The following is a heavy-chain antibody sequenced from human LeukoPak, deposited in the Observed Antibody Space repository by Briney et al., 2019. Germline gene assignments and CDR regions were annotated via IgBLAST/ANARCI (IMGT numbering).Heavy chain of an antibody. Sequence: PGGSLRLSCAASGFTFSSYAMHWVRQAPGKGLEWVAVISYDGSNKYYADSVKGRLTISRDNSKNTLYLQMNSLRAEDTAVYYCARDLGPPLTYYYYGMDVWGQGTTVTVSS. CDR1: GFTFSSYA. D-gene: IGHD4/OR15-4a*01. CDR2: ISYDGSNK. V-gene: IGHV3-30-3*01. J-gene: IGHJ6*02. CDR3: ARDLGPPLTYYYYGMDV.